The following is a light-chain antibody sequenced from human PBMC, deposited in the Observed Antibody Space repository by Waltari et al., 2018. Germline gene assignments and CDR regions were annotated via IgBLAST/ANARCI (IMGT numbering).Light chain of an antibody. CDR2: KAS. J-gene: IGKJ2*01. Sequence: DIQMTQSPSTVSAFVGDRVTITCRASQSVNSWLVWFQQKPGKAPKLLIYKASSLESGVPSRFGGSGSGTELNFTISSLQPDDFATYYCQQYNIYPYTFGQGTKLENK. V-gene: IGKV1-5*03. CDR1: QSVNSW. CDR3: QQYNIYPYT.